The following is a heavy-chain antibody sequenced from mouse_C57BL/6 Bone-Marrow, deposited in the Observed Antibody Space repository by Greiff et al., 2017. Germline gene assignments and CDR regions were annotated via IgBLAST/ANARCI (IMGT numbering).Heavy chain of an antibody. Sequence: VQLQQSGPVLVKPGASVKMSCKASGYTFTDYYMNWVKQSHGKSLEWIGVINPYNGGTSYNQKFKGKATLTVDKSSSTAYMELNSLTSEDSAVYYCARWGLYYYGSSYFDYWGQGTTRTVSS. CDR3: ARWGLYYYGSSYFDY. CDR2: INPYNGGT. J-gene: IGHJ2*01. CDR1: GYTFTDYY. V-gene: IGHV1-19*01. D-gene: IGHD1-1*01.